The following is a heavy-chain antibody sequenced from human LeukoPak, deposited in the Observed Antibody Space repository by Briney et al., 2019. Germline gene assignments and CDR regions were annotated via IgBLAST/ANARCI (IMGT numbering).Heavy chain of an antibody. V-gene: IGHV3-21*01. CDR2: IDAGGSYI. Sequence: GGSLRLSCAASGFAFSGDNMNWVRQAPGNGLEWVSFIDAGGSYIRYADSVKGRFTISRDNAKNSLFLQMNSLRAEDTAMYFCARDQAIDIRAYDIWGQGTKVTVSS. CDR1: GFAFSGDN. J-gene: IGHJ3*02. CDR3: ARDQAIDIRAYDI. D-gene: IGHD5-12*01.